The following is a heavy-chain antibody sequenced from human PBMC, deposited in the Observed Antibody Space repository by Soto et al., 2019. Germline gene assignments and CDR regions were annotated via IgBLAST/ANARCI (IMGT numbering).Heavy chain of an antibody. CDR2: MNPNSGNT. V-gene: IGHV1-8*01. Sequence: VQLVQSGAEVKKPGASVKVSCKASGYTFTSYDINWVRQATGQGLEWMGWMNPNSGNTGYAQKFQGRVTMTRNTSISTAYMELSSLRSEDTAVYYCARGTGLNDFWSGGRAFDIWGQGTMVTVSS. CDR1: GYTFTSYD. CDR3: ARGTGLNDFWSGGRAFDI. J-gene: IGHJ3*02. D-gene: IGHD3-3*01.